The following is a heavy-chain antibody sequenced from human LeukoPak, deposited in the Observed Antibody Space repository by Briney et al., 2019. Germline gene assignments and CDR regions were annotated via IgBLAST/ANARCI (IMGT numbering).Heavy chain of an antibody. J-gene: IGHJ4*02. Sequence: PGGSLRLSCAASGFTFRKYWLHWVRQAPGKGLVWVSRINPDDGSTSYADSVKGRFTISRDNAKSTLYLQMNSLRAEDTAVYYCAKERNLEIAVAGTIFDYWGQGTLVTVSS. CDR1: GFTFRKYW. D-gene: IGHD6-19*01. CDR3: AKERNLEIAVAGTIFDY. V-gene: IGHV3-74*01. CDR2: INPDDGST.